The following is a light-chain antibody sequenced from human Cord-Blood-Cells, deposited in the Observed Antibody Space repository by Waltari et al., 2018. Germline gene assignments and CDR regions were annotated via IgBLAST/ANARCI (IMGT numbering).Light chain of an antibody. CDR3: QQYNNSPPGT. J-gene: IGKJ1*01. Sequence: EIVMTQSPATLSVSPGQRATLPCRASQSVSSTLAWYQQTPGQAPRLLIYGAPTRSSGIPARFSGSGSGTEVTLTISSLQSGDFAVYFCQQYNNSPPGTFGQGTKVEIK. CDR2: GAP. V-gene: IGKV3-15*01. CDR1: QSVSST.